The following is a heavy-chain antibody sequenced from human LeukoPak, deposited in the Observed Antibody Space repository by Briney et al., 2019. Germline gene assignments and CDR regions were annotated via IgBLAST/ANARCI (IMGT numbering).Heavy chain of an antibody. V-gene: IGHV4-39*07. D-gene: IGHD3-22*01. CDR1: GGSISSSSYY. CDR2: IYYSGST. J-gene: IGHJ5*02. Sequence: SETLSLTCTVSGGSISSSSYYWGWIRQPPGKGLEWIGSIYYSGSTYYNPSLKSRVTISVDTSKNQFSLKLSSVTAADTAVYYCARASSGYYFYWFDPWGQGTLVTVSS. CDR3: ARASSGYYFYWFDP.